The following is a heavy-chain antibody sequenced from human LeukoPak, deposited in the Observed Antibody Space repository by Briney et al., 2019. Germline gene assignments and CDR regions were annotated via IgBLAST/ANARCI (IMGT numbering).Heavy chain of an antibody. V-gene: IGHV3-23*01. Sequence: GGSLRLSCAASGFTFSNYDMTWVRQAPGKGLEWVSTISGVGDSTYYAESVKGRFTMSRDNSKNTAYLQMNSLRVEDTAIYYCAKRADGCSGVSCYYYYMDVWGKGTTVTVSS. D-gene: IGHD2-15*01. CDR2: ISGVGDST. CDR3: AKRADGCSGVSCYYYYMDV. J-gene: IGHJ6*03. CDR1: GFTFSNYD.